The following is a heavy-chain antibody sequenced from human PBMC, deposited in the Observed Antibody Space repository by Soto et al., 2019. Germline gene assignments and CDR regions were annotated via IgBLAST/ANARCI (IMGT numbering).Heavy chain of an antibody. J-gene: IGHJ4*02. V-gene: IGHV4-30-2*01. D-gene: IGHD2-2*01. CDR2: IYHSGST. Sequence: SETLSLTCAVSGGSISSGAYSWSWIRQPPGKGLEWVGYIYHSGSTYYNPSLKSRVTISLDRPKNLFSLQLNSVTAADTAVYYCARDWDNCSSPTGDNSPEPRRNHFHSRSQGLLVSVS. CDR3: ARDWDNCSSPTGDNSPEPRRNHFHS. CDR1: GGSISSGAYS.